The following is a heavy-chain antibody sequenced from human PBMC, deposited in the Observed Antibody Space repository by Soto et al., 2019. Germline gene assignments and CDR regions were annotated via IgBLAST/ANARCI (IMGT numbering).Heavy chain of an antibody. D-gene: IGHD6-13*01. J-gene: IGHJ6*02. Sequence: QVQMVQSGAEVKKPGASVKVSCEASGFTFSAYYIYWVRQAPGQGLEWIGWINPNSGGTNNAQKFQGRVTMTRDTSTSTDYMELSALIPDDTAVYYCARSLLDEYSSSWRSAYYGMDVWGQGTTVTVSS. CDR2: INPNSGGT. CDR1: GFTFSAYY. CDR3: ARSLLDEYSSSWRSAYYGMDV. V-gene: IGHV1-2*02.